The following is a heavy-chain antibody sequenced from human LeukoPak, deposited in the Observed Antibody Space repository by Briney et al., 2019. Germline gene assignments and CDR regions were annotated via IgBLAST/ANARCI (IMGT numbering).Heavy chain of an antibody. D-gene: IGHD4-23*01. V-gene: IGHV1-69*02. J-gene: IGHJ3*02. CDR2: IIPILGIA. Sequence: SVKVSCKASGGTFSSYTISWVRQAPGQGLEWMGRIIPILGIANYAQKFQGRVTITADKSTSTAYMELSSLRSEDTAVYYCARSNSGFGVLDGAFDIWGQGAMVTVSS. CDR1: GGTFSSYT. CDR3: ARSNSGFGVLDGAFDI.